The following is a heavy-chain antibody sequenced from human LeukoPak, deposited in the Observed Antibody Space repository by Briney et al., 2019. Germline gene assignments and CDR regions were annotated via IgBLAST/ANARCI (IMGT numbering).Heavy chain of an antibody. CDR2: MNPNSGNT. CDR3: ARPSGYESAFDI. CDR1: GYTFTSYY. V-gene: IGHV1-8*03. J-gene: IGHJ3*02. D-gene: IGHD5-12*01. Sequence: ASVKVSCKASGYTFTSYYMHWVRQATGQGLEWMGWMNPNSGNTGYAQKFQGRVTITRNTSISTAYMELSSLRSEDTAVYYCARPSGYESAFDIWGQGTMVTVSS.